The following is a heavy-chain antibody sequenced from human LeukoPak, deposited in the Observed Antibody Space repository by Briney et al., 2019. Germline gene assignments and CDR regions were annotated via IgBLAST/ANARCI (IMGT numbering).Heavy chain of an antibody. CDR1: GFTFSDHG. CDR3: AKAYYYGSGTYSLNSFDI. V-gene: IGHV3-30*18. CDR2: ISYDGSNK. Sequence: PGGSLRLSCAASGFTFSDHGMHWVRQAPGKGLEWVAVISYDGSNKYYADLVKGRFTISRDNSQNTLYLQMNSLRAEDTAVYYCAKAYYYGSGTYSLNSFDIWGQGTMVTVSS. J-gene: IGHJ3*02. D-gene: IGHD3-10*01.